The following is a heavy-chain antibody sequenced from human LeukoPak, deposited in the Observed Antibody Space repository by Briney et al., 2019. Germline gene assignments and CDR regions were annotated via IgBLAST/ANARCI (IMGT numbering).Heavy chain of an antibody. J-gene: IGHJ4*02. D-gene: IGHD3-10*01. CDR1: GFTFDDYA. V-gene: IGHV3-9*01. CDR3: AKGAVVRGVIIKAVFDY. CDR2: ISWNSGSI. Sequence: GRSLRLSCAASGFTFDDYAMHWVRQAPGKGLEWVSGISWNSGSIGYADSVKGRFTISRDNAKNSLYLQMNSLRAEDTASYYCAKGAVVRGVIIKAVFDYWGQGTLVTVSS.